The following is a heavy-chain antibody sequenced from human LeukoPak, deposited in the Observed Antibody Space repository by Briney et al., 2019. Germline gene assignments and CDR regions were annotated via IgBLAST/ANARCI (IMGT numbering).Heavy chain of an antibody. J-gene: IGHJ6*02. CDR3: TTQADCSSTSCYGMDV. Sequence: GGSLRLSCAASGFTFSNAWMSWVRQAPGKGLEWVGRIKSKTDGGTTDYAAPVKGRFTISRGDSKNTLYLQMNSLKTEDTAVYYCTTQADCSSTSCYGMDVWGQGTTVTVSS. V-gene: IGHV3-15*01. D-gene: IGHD2-2*01. CDR2: IKSKTDGGTT. CDR1: GFTFSNAW.